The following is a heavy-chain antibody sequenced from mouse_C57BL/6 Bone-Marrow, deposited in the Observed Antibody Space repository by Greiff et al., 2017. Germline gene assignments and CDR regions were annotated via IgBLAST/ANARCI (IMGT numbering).Heavy chain of an antibody. CDR1: GYTFTSYN. Sequence: QVQLQQSGAELVRPGASVKMSCKASGYTFTSYNMHWVKQTPRQGLEWIGNIDPSDSETHYNQKFKDKATLTVDKSSSTAYMQLSSLTSEDSAVYYCARSSYAMDYWGQGTSVTVSS. V-gene: IGHV1-52*01. CDR3: ARSSYAMDY. J-gene: IGHJ4*01. CDR2: IDPSDSET.